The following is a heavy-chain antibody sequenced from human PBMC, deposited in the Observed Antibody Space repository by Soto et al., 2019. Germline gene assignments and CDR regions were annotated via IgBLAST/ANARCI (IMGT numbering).Heavy chain of an antibody. V-gene: IGHV1-69*13. CDR1: GGTFSSYA. J-gene: IGHJ5*02. CDR2: IIPIFGTA. Sequence: SVKVSCKASGGTFSSYAISWVRQAPGQGLEWMGGIIPIFGTANYAQKFQGRVTITADESTSAAYMELNSLRSEDTAVYYGARDAVSIAAAPFDPWGQGTLVTVSS. CDR3: ARDAVSIAAAPFDP. D-gene: IGHD6-13*01.